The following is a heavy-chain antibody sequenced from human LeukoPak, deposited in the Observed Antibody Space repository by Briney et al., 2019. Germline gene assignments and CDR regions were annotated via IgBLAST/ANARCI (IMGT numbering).Heavy chain of an antibody. Sequence: PSETLSLTCTVSGGSISSYYWSWIRQPPGKGLEWMGHISYSGSTNYNPSLKSRVTISVDTSKNQFSLKLTSVTAADTAVYYCARGHDGVVGWFAPWGRGTLVTVSS. D-gene: IGHD2-15*01. J-gene: IGHJ5*02. CDR2: ISYSGST. V-gene: IGHV4-59*01. CDR1: GGSISSYY. CDR3: ARGHDGVVGWFAP.